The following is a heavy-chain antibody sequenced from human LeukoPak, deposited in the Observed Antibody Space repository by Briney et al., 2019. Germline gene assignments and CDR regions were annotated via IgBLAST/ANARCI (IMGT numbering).Heavy chain of an antibody. V-gene: IGHV4-39*01. CDR2: IYYSGST. CDR3: ARQVAITMIVVVITQHAFDI. J-gene: IGHJ3*02. CDR1: GGSISSSSYY. D-gene: IGHD3-22*01. Sequence: PSETLSLTCTVSGGSISSSSYYWGWIRQPPGKGLEWIGRIYYSGSTYYISSLKSRLTISVDKYQNQSSLKLSSMTAADTAVYYCARQVAITMIVVVITQHAFDIWGQGTMVTVSS.